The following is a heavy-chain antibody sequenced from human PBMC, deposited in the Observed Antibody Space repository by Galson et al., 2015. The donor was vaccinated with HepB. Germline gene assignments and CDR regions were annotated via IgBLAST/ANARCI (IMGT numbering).Heavy chain of an antibody. CDR2: IYYSGST. Sequence: SWVRQMPGKGLEWIGYIYYSGSTYYNPSLRSRVTISVDTSKNQFSLKLSSATAADTAVYYCARDLVVTDYHDAFDIWGQGTMVTVSS. CDR3: ARDLVVTDYHDAFDI. J-gene: IGHJ3*02. V-gene: IGHV4-31*02. D-gene: IGHD2-21*02.